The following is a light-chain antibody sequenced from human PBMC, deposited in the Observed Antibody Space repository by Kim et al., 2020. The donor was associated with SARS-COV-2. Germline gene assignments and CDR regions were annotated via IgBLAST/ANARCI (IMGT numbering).Light chain of an antibody. CDR3: AAWDDSLSGRV. J-gene: IGLJ3*02. Sequence: GQKVTVSCSGSRSNIGRNSVYWYQQFPGTAPKLLMYKNNQRPSGVPDRFSDSKSGTSASLAISGLRSEDEADYYCAAWDDSLSGRVFGGGTQLTVL. V-gene: IGLV1-47*01. CDR2: KNN. CDR1: RSNIGRNS.